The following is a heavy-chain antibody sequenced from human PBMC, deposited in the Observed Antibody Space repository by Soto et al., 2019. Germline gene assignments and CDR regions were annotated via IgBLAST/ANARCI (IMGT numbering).Heavy chain of an antibody. CDR2: IRSKAYGGTT. Sequence: GGSLRLSCTASGFTFGDYAMSWVRQAPRKGLEWVGFIRSKAYGGTTEYAASVKGRFTISRDDSKSIAYLQMNSLKTEDTAVYYCTREVRYFDWLPSPDYWGQGTLVTVSS. J-gene: IGHJ4*02. CDR3: TREVRYFDWLPSPDY. CDR1: GFTFGDYA. V-gene: IGHV3-49*04. D-gene: IGHD3-9*01.